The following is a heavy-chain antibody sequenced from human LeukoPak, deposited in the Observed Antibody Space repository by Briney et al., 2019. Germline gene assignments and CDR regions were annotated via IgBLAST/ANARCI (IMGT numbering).Heavy chain of an antibody. CDR3: AREGAGGLDDAFDI. J-gene: IGHJ3*02. CDR1: GYTFTGYY. D-gene: IGHD3-16*01. V-gene: IGHV1-2*06. CDR2: INPNSGGT. Sequence: ASVKVSCKASGYTFTGYYMHWVRQAPGQGLEWMGRINPNSGGTNYAQKFQGRATMTRDTPISTAYMELSRLRSDDTAVYYCAREGAGGLDDAFDIWGQGTMVTVSS.